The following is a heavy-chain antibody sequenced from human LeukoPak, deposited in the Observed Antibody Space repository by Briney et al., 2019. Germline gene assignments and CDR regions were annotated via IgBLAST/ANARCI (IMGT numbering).Heavy chain of an antibody. V-gene: IGHV3-23*01. Sequence: PWGSLRLSCAASGFTVSRNYMSWVRQAPGKGLEWVSAISGSGGSTYYADSVKGRFTISRDNSKNTLYLQMNSLRAEDTAVYYCAKDGVRARYSSGWYLYYFDYWGQGTLVTVSS. CDR3: AKDGVRARYSSGWYLYYFDY. J-gene: IGHJ4*02. D-gene: IGHD6-19*01. CDR1: GFTVSRNY. CDR2: ISGSGGST.